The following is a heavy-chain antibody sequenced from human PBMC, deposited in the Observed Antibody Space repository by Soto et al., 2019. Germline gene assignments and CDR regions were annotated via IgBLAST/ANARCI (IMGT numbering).Heavy chain of an antibody. D-gene: IGHD6-13*01. CDR1: GFTFSSYG. V-gene: IGHV3-33*01. CDR3: ASAKAAGGRAFDY. CDR2: IWYDGSNK. Sequence: QVQLVESGGGVVQPGRSLRLSCAASGFTFSSYGMHWVRQAPGKGLEWVAVIWYDGSNKYYADSVKGRFTISRDNSKNTLYLQMNSLRAEETAVYYCASAKAAGGRAFDYWGQGTLVTVSS. J-gene: IGHJ4*02.